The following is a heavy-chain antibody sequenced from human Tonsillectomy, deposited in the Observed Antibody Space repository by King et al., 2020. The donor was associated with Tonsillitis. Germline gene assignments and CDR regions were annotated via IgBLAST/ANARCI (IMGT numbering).Heavy chain of an antibody. CDR1: GGTFSSYA. V-gene: IGHV1-69*09. J-gene: IGHJ2*01. CDR3: ARGVAVAGQDWYFDL. CDR2: IIPILGIA. D-gene: IGHD6-19*01. Sequence: QLVQSGAEVKKPGSSVKVSCKASGGTFSSYAISWVRQAPGQGLEWMGRIIPILGIANYAQKFQGRVTITADKSTGTAYMELSSLRSEDTAVYYCARGVAVAGQDWYFDLWGRGTLVTVSS.